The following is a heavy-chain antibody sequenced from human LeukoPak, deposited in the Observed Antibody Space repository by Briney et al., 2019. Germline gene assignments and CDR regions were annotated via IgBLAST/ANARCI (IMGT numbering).Heavy chain of an antibody. J-gene: IGHJ4*02. Sequence: ASVKVSCTASGYTFTSYGISWVRQAPGQGLEWMGWISAYNGNTNYAQKLQGRVTMTTDTSTSTAYMELRSLRSDDTAVYYCARDHILGYYYDSSGYWSIWGQGTLVTVSS. V-gene: IGHV1-18*01. CDR2: ISAYNGNT. CDR1: GYTFTSYG. CDR3: ARDHILGYYYDSSGYWSI. D-gene: IGHD3-22*01.